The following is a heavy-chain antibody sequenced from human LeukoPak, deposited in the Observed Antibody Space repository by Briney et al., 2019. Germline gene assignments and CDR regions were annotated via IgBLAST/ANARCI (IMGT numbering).Heavy chain of an antibody. Sequence: GASVKVSCKASGYTFTVYYIHWVRQARGQGLEWMGWINPKSGGTNYAQKFQGRATMARDTSTSTAYMELNRLTSDDTAVYYCAIIGSTSDSCYWGQGTLVTISS. D-gene: IGHD2-15*01. CDR3: AIIGSTSDSCY. V-gene: IGHV1-2*02. J-gene: IGHJ4*02. CDR2: INPKSGGT. CDR1: GYTFTVYY.